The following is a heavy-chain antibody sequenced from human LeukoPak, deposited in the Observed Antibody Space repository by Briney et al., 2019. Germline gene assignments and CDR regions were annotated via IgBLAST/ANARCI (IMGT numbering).Heavy chain of an antibody. CDR3: ARDLGYCSGGSCYSLPYN. J-gene: IGHJ4*02. V-gene: IGHV3-53*04. CDR2: IDDGGST. D-gene: IGHD2-15*01. Sequence: PGGSLRLSCAASGLTVSSNYMRWVRQAPGKGLEWVSVIDDGGSTNYADSVKGRFTISRHNSKNTLYLQMNSLRAEDTAVYYCARDLGYCSGGSCYSLPYNWGQGTLVTVSS. CDR1: GLTVSSNY.